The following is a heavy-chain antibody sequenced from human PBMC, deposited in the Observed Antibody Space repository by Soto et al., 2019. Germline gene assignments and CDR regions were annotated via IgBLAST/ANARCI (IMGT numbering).Heavy chain of an antibody. V-gene: IGHV1-24*01. Sequence: GTSVKVSCEVCGDSHTGLSMHWVRQAPEKGLEWMGGFDPEDGETIYAQKFQGRVTMTEDTSTDTAYMELRSLRSDDTAVYYCARVGYDFWSGYYNRPISAYDYWGQGTLVTVSS. CDR2: FDPEDGET. J-gene: IGHJ4*02. CDR1: GDSHTGLS. D-gene: IGHD3-3*01. CDR3: ARVGYDFWSGYYNRPISAYDY.